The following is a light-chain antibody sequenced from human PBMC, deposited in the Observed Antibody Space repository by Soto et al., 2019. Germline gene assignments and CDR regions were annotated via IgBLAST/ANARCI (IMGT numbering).Light chain of an antibody. J-gene: IGLJ3*02. V-gene: IGLV1-47*01. CDR1: SSNIVSNY. CDR2: RNN. Sequence: QSVLTQPPSASGTPGQRVTISCSGSSSNIVSNYVYWYQQLPGTAPKLLIYRNNQRPSGVPGRFSGSKSGTSASLAISGLRSEDEADYYCAAWDDSLSGPVFGGGTQLTVL. CDR3: AAWDDSLSGPV.